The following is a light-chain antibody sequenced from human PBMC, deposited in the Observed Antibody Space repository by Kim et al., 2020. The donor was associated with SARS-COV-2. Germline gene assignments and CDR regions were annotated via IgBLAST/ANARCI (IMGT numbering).Light chain of an antibody. J-gene: IGKJ3*01. CDR2: GAS. CDR3: KKYNSAPFT. CDR1: QGISNN. Sequence: DKQMTQSPSSLSASVGDRVTITCRASQGISNNLGWYQQKPGKAPKLLIYGASILQSGVPSRFSGSASGTDFSLTINSLQPEDVATYYCKKYNSAPFTFGPGTNVDI. V-gene: IGKV1-27*01.